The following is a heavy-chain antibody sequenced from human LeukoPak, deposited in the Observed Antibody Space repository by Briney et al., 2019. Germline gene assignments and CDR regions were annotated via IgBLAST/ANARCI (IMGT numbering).Heavy chain of an antibody. D-gene: IGHD2-2*01. J-gene: IGHJ5*02. CDR2: ISGSGGST. CDR3: AKDRGAVVVSNWFDP. CDR1: GFTFSSYA. V-gene: IGHV3-23*01. Sequence: AGGSLRLSCAASGFTFSSYAMSWVRQAPGKGLEWVSAISGSGGSTYYADSVKGRFTISRDNSKNTLSLQMSSLRAEDTAVYYCAKDRGAVVVSNWFDPWGQGTLVTVSS.